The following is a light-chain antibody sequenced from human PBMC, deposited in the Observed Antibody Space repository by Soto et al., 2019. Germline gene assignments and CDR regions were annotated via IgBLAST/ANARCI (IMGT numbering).Light chain of an antibody. J-gene: IGKJ1*01. V-gene: IGKV3-11*01. CDR1: QSVSSY. CDR2: DAS. CDR3: QQRSNWLTWT. Sequence: EIVLTQSPATLSLSPGERATLSCRASQSVSSYLAWYQQKPGQAPRLLIYDASNRATGIPARFSRSGSGTDFTLTISSLEPEDFAVYYCQQRSNWLTWTFGQGTKVDIK.